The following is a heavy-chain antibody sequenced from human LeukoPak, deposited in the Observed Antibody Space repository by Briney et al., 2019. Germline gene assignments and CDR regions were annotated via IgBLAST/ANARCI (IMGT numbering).Heavy chain of an antibody. J-gene: IGHJ4*02. CDR2: IYPGDSDT. V-gene: IGHV5-51*01. CDR1: GYSFTSYW. Sequence: GESLKISCKGSGYSFTSYWIGWVRQMPGKGLEWMGIIYPGDSDTRYSPSFQGEVTISADKSISTAYLQWSSLKASDTAMYYCASYCSGGSCLRGFDYWGQGTLVTVSS. CDR3: ASYCSGGSCLRGFDY. D-gene: IGHD2-15*01.